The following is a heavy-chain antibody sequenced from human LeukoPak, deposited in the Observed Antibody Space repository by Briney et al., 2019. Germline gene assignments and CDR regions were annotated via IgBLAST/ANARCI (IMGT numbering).Heavy chain of an antibody. V-gene: IGHV3-21*01. CDR2: ISSGSTYI. J-gene: IGHJ4*02. Sequence: GGSLRLSCAASGFTFSDYNMKWVRQAPGKGLEWVSSISSGSTYIYYTDSVKGRFTISRDNAKNSLYLQMNSLRADDTAVYYCVRGLAAAGYWGQGTLVTVSS. CDR1: GFTFSDYN. CDR3: VRGLAAAGY. D-gene: IGHD6-13*01.